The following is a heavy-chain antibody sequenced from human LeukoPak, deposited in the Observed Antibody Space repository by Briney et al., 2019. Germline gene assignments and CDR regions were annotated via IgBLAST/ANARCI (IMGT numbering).Heavy chain of an antibody. CDR1: GFTFSGCA. D-gene: IGHD3-22*01. V-gene: IGHV3-73*01. CDR2: IKSIGNSYAT. Sequence: GGSLRLSCAASGFTFSGCAMHWVRQASGKGLEWVGRIKSIGNSYATEYAASVKGRFTISRDDSKSTAYLQTNSLNTEDTAVYYCTRLSDDSRGYYFNYVFDYWGRGTLVTVSS. CDR3: TRLSDDSRGYYFNYVFDY. J-gene: IGHJ4*02.